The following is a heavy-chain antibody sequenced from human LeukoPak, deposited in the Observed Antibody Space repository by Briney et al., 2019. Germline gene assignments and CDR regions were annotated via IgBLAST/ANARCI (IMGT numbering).Heavy chain of an antibody. Sequence: GRSLRLSCAASGFTFSSYAMHWVRQAPGKGLEWVVVISYDGSNKYYADSVKGRFTISRDNSKNTLYLQMNSLRAEDTAMYYCAKDGAGTTGFDYWGQGTLVTVSS. CDR2: ISYDGSNK. D-gene: IGHD1-1*01. CDR3: AKDGAGTTGFDY. J-gene: IGHJ4*02. V-gene: IGHV3-30-3*01. CDR1: GFTFSSYA.